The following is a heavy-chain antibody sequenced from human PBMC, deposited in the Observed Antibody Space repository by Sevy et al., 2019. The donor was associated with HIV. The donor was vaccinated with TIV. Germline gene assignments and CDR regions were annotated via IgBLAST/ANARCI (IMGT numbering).Heavy chain of an antibody. J-gene: IGHJ6*02. CDR1: GFTFSSYG. CDR2: ISYDGSNK. D-gene: IGHD4-4*01. V-gene: IGHV3-30*03. Sequence: WGSLGLSCAASGFTFSSYGMHWVRQAPGKGLEWVAVISYDGSNKYYADSVKGRFTISRDNSKNTLYLQMNSLRAEDTAVYYCARSRGLTTSYYGMDVWGQGTTVTVSS. CDR3: ARSRGLTTSYYGMDV.